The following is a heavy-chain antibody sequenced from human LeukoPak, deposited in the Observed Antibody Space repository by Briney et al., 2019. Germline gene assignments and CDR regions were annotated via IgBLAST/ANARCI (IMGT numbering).Heavy chain of an antibody. V-gene: IGHV3-7*01. CDR2: IKQDGREK. J-gene: IGHJ4*02. Sequence: PGGSLRLSCTASGFTFSNYWMTWIRQAPGKGMEWVANIKQDGREKYYVDSVTGRFTISRDNAKNLLFLQMSSLSPEDTAVYYCARKAGKMFDYWGQGTLVTASS. CDR3: ARKAGKMFDY. CDR1: GFTFSNYW. D-gene: IGHD6-19*01.